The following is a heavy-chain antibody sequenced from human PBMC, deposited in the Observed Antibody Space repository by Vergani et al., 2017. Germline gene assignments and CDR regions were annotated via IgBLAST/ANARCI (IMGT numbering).Heavy chain of an antibody. CDR3: AKSYGYSSSWFDY. CDR1: GFTFSSYA. CDR2: ISWNSGSI. Sequence: EVQLLESGGGLVQPGGSLRLSCAASGFTFSSYAMHWVRQAPGKGLEWVSGISWNSGSIGYADSVKGRFTISRDNAKNSLYLQMNSLRAEDTALYYCAKSYGYSSSWFDYWGQGTLVTVSS. V-gene: IGHV3-9*01. D-gene: IGHD6-13*01. J-gene: IGHJ4*02.